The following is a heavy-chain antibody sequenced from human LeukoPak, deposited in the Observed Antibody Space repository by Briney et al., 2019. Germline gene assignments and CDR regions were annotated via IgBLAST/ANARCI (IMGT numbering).Heavy chain of an antibody. CDR3: AKDSAAPISITMVRGRWYFDY. D-gene: IGHD3-10*01. V-gene: IGHV3-30*02. CDR2: IRYDGSNR. CDR1: GFTFSRYG. J-gene: IGHJ4*02. Sequence: GGSLRLSCGTSGFTFSRYGMHWVRQAPGKGLEWVAFIRYDGSNRYYADSVKGRFTISRDNSKNTLYLQIHSLRAEDTAVYYCAKDSAAPISITMVRGRWYFDYWGQGTLVTVSS.